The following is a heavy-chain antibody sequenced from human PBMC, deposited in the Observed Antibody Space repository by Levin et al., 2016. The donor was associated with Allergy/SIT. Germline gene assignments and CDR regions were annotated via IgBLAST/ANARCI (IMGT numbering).Heavy chain of an antibody. CDR2: INAKSGGK. V-gene: IGHV1-2*02. CDR3: AKTSTSVFGVVDYGMDV. CDR1: GYTFTGYS. D-gene: IGHD3-3*01. Sequence: ASVKVSCKASGYTFTGYSIHWVRQAPGQGLEWMGWINAKSGGKEYAQKFQGRVTMTRDTSISTAYMELGRLTSDDTAVYYCAKTSTSVFGVVDYGMDVWGQGTTVTVSS. J-gene: IGHJ6*02.